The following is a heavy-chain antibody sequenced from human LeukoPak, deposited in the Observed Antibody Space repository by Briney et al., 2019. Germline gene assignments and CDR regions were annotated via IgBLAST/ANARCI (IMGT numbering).Heavy chain of an antibody. D-gene: IGHD6-19*01. J-gene: IGHJ4*02. CDR2: IRGSGGGT. CDR3: AKAGIGVVGYFDY. Sequence: GGSLRLSCAASGFTFHSYAMSWVRQAPGKGLEWVSAIRGSGGGTYYADSVKGRFTISRDNSKNTLYLQMNSLRDEDTALYYCAKAGIGVVGYFDYSGQGTLVTVSS. V-gene: IGHV3-23*01. CDR1: GFTFHSYA.